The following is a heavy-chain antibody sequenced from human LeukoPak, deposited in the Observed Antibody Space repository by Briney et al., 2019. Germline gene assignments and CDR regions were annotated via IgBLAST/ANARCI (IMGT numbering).Heavy chain of an antibody. CDR2: ISSSSSTI. CDR1: GFTFSSYS. CDR3: ARDGGHTAMVGFDY. V-gene: IGHV3-48*01. D-gene: IGHD5-18*01. J-gene: IGHJ4*02. Sequence: GGSLRLSCAASGFTFSSYSMNWVRQAPGKGLEWVSYISSSSSTIYYADSVKGRFTISRDNAKNSLYLQMNSLRAEDTAVYYCARDGGHTAMVGFDYWGQGTLVTVSS.